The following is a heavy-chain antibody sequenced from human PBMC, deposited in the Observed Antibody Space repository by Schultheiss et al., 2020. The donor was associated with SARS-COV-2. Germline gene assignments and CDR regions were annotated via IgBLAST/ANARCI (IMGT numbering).Heavy chain of an antibody. J-gene: IGHJ6*03. CDR1: GFTFSSYS. CDR2: ISSSSSYI. CDR3: AKEDYYYYMDV. V-gene: IGHV3-21*04. Sequence: GESLKISCAASGFTFSSYSMNWVRQAPGKGLEWVSSISSSSSYIYYADSVKGRFTISRDNAKNSLYLQMNSLRAEDTALYYCAKEDYYYYMDVWGKGTTVTVSS.